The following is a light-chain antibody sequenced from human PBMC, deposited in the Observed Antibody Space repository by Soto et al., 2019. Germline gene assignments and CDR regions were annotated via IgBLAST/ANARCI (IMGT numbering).Light chain of an antibody. J-gene: IGLJ2*01. V-gene: IGLV1-47*02. CDR3: CSYAGSVV. Sequence: QSVLTQPPSASGTPGQRVTISCSGRSSNIGSNDVYWYQHLPGTAPKLLIYSDNQRPSGVPDRFSGSKSGTSASLAISGLRSEDEADYYCCSYAGSVVFGGGTQLTVL. CDR1: SSNIGSND. CDR2: SDN.